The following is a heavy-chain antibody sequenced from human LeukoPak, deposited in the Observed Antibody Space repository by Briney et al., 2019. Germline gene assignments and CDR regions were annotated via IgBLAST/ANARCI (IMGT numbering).Heavy chain of an antibody. V-gene: IGHV4-34*01. CDR1: GGSFSGYY. D-gene: IGHD3-22*01. CDR3: ARRTKDSSGYYHFDY. J-gene: IGHJ4*01. Sequence: SETLSLTCAVYGGSFSGYYWSWIRQPPGKGLEWIGEINHSGSTNYNPSLKSRVTISVDTSKNQFSLKLSSVTAADTVVYYCARRTKDSSGYYHFDYWGHGTLVTVSS. CDR2: INHSGST.